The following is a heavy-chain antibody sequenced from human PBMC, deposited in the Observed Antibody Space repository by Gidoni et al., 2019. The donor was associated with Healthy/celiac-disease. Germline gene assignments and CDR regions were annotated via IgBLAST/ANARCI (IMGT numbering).Heavy chain of an antibody. CDR2: ITPIFGTA. V-gene: IGHV1-69*01. CDR3: ARASRDSSQDFYYYGMDV. D-gene: IGHD3-22*01. J-gene: IGHJ6*02. CDR1: GGTFSSYA. Sequence: QVQLVQSGAAVKKPGSSVKVSCKASGGTFSSYAISGGRQARGQGLAWMGGITPIFGTANYAQKFQGRGTITADESTSTAYMELSSLRSEDTAVYYCARASRDSSQDFYYYGMDVWGQGTTVTVSS.